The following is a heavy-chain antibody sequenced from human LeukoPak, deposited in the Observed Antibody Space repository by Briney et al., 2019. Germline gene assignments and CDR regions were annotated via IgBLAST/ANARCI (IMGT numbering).Heavy chain of an antibody. Sequence: SETLSLTCTVSGRSISSYYWSWIRQPAGKGLEWIRRIYTSGRTNYNPSLKSRVTMSVDTSKNQFPLKLSSVIAADTAVYYCVRDHGFIAAAGTGYYYYMDVWGKGTTVTVSS. J-gene: IGHJ6*03. V-gene: IGHV4-4*07. CDR1: GRSISSYY. CDR2: IYTSGRT. CDR3: VRDHGFIAAAGTGYYYYMDV. D-gene: IGHD6-13*01.